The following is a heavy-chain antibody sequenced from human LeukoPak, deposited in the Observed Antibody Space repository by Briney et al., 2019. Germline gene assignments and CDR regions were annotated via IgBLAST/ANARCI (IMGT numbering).Heavy chain of an antibody. CDR2: VGTSGDT. J-gene: IGHJ4*02. CDR1: GFSFNNFA. CDR3: AKTPGEAARASYFDF. D-gene: IGHD6-6*01. V-gene: IGHV3-23*01. Sequence: TGGSLRLSCAASGFSFNNFALGRVRQALGKGLEWVSTVGTSGDTYYADSVKGRFTISRVNSKNTLYLQMSSLRAEDTAVYYCAKTPGEAARASYFDFWGQGTLVTVSS.